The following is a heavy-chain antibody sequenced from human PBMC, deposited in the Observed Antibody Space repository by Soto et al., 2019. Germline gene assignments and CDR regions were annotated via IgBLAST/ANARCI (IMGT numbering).Heavy chain of an antibody. CDR1: GYTLTSYY. CDR2: INPNGGST. V-gene: IGHV1-46*03. J-gene: IGHJ4*02. Sequence: QVQLVQSGAEVKEPGASVKVSCKASGYTLTSYYIHWIRQAPGQGLEWMGIINPNGGSTNYAQSFQGRVTITRDTSTSTVYMDLSSLRSEDTAVYYCARGRASGDYWGQGTLVTVSS. CDR3: ARGRASGDY.